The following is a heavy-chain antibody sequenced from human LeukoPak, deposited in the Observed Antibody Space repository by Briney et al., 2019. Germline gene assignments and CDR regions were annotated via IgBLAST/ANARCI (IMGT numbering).Heavy chain of an antibody. CDR2: IYPGDSDT. V-gene: IGHV5-51*01. CDR1: GYIFTNYW. Sequence: GESLKISCKGSGYIFTNYWIGWVRQMPGKGLEWMGIIYPGDSDTRYSPSFQGQVAISADKSISTAYLQWSSLKASDTAMYYCARHYSMATNWFDPWGQGTLVTVSS. CDR3: ARHYSMATNWFDP. J-gene: IGHJ5*02. D-gene: IGHD2/OR15-2a*01.